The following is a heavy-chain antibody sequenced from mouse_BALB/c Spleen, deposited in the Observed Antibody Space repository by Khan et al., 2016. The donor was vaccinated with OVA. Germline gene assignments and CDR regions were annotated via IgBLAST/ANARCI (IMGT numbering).Heavy chain of an antibody. CDR2: IVPANGDT. D-gene: IGHD2-1*01. J-gene: IGHJ2*01. V-gene: IGHV14-3*02. CDR1: GFNITDTY. CDR3: VLIYYGKYIYFDY. Sequence: VQLQQSGADLVKPGASVRFSCTSSGFNITDTYMHWVKQRPEQGLDWIGRIVPANGDTKYDPKFQGKATIIADISSNTSYLQLSILTSEDTAVYYCVLIYYGKYIYFDYWGQGNPLTVSS.